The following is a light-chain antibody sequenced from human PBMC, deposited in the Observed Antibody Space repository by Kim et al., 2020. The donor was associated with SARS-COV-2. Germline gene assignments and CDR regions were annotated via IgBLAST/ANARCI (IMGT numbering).Light chain of an antibody. V-gene: IGLV1-44*01. CDR1: NSNIGTNS. CDR3: AVWDDRLNGPV. Sequence: ELTQPPSTSGTPGQRVIISCSGGNSNIGTNSVNWYQHLPGTAPKLLIYRGDQRPSGVPDRFSGSRSGASASLAISGLQSDDESDYYCAVWDDRLNGPVFGGGTQLTF. J-gene: IGLJ3*02. CDR2: RGD.